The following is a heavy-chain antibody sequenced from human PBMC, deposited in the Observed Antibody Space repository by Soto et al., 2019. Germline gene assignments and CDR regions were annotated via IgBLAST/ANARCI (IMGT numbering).Heavy chain of an antibody. CDR2: IDASGST. D-gene: IGHD3-3*01. CDR3: ARGGHDFWSGPFDY. V-gene: IGHV4-4*07. CDR1: GGSISTYY. J-gene: IGHJ4*02. Sequence: QGHLQESGPGLVRPSETLSLTCSVSGGSISTYYCNWIRQPAGKGLEWIGRIDASGSTNYNPSLKSRVTMSVHTSKNQFSLKLSSVTAADTALYYCARGGHDFWSGPFDYWGQGTPVNVTS.